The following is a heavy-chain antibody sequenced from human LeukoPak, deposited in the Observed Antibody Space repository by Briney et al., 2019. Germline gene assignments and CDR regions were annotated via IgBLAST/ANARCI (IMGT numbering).Heavy chain of an antibody. J-gene: IGHJ6*02. CDR3: ARGLWFGELSRYYYYYGMDV. D-gene: IGHD3-10*01. V-gene: IGHV4-34*01. CDR2: INHSGST. CDR1: GGSFSGYY. Sequence: SETLSLTCAVYGGSFSGYYWSWIRQPPGKGLEWIGEINHSGSTNYNPSLKSRVTISVDTSKNQFSLKLSSVTAADTAVYYCARGLWFGELSRYYYYYGMDVWGQGTTVTVSS.